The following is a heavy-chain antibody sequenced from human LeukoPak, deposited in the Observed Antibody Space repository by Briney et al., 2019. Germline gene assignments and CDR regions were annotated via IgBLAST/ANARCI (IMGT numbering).Heavy chain of an antibody. CDR2: IKSKTDGGTT. J-gene: IGHJ6*02. D-gene: IGHD3-10*01. V-gene: IGHV3-15*01. Sequence: GGSLRLSCAASGFTFSNAWMSWVRQAPGKGLEWVGRIKSKTDGGTTDYAAPVKGRFTISRDDSKNTLYLQMHSLKTEDTAVYYCTTPPGSYYYDSEKSYYYYGMDVWGQGTTVTVSS. CDR1: GFTFSNAW. CDR3: TTPPGSYYYDSEKSYYYYGMDV.